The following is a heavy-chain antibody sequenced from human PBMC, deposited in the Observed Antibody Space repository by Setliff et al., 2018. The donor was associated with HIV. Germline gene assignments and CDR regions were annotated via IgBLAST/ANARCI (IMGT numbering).Heavy chain of an antibody. CDR2: MYYSGNT. J-gene: IGHJ4*02. D-gene: IGHD5-12*01. CDR3: AKSSPSIGYISDH. CDR1: GVSISNYY. V-gene: IGHV4-59*03. Sequence: SETLSLTCTVSGVSISNYYWSWIRQPPGKGLEWIGYMYYSGNTNYNPSLKSRVTTSTDTSKNQFSLNVRSVTAADTAVYFCAKSSPSIGYISDHWGQGTLVTVSS.